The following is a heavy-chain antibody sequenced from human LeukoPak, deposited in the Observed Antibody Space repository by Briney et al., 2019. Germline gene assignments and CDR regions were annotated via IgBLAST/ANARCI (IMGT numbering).Heavy chain of an antibody. CDR3: TTYPAFDH. CDR2: SSGSGGTT. J-gene: IGHJ4*02. Sequence: GGFLRLSCVASGFTFSSYAMHWVRQAPGKGLEWVSASSGSGGTTYYADSVKGRFTISRDKSKNTLYLQMNSLKSEDTAVYYCTTYPAFDHWGQGTLVTVSS. D-gene: IGHD1-1*01. V-gene: IGHV3-23*01. CDR1: GFTFSSYA.